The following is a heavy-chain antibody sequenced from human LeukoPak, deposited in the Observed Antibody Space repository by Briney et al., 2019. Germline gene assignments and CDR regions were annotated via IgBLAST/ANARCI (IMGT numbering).Heavy chain of an antibody. Sequence: SETLSLTCTVSGGSISSYYWSWIRQPAGKGLEWIGRIYTSGSTNYNPSLKSRVTMSVDTSKNQFSLKLSSVTAADTAVYYCAGRPYSSSSKYNWFDPWGQGTLVTVSS. CDR1: GGSISSYY. V-gene: IGHV4-4*07. CDR2: IYTSGST. CDR3: AGRPYSSSSKYNWFDP. D-gene: IGHD6-6*01. J-gene: IGHJ5*02.